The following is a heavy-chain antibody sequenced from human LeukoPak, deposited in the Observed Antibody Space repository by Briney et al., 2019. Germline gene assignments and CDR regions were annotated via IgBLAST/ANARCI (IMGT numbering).Heavy chain of an antibody. Sequence: GGSLRLSCAASGFTSSTYSMNWVRQAPGKGLEWVSYISTSSGTMYYADSVKGRFTISRDNAQNSLYLQMNSLTAEDTAVYYCAREGSAADDFDYWGQGTLVTVSS. CDR2: ISTSSGTM. CDR1: GFTSSTYS. D-gene: IGHD2-2*01. V-gene: IGHV3-48*04. J-gene: IGHJ4*02. CDR3: AREGSAADDFDY.